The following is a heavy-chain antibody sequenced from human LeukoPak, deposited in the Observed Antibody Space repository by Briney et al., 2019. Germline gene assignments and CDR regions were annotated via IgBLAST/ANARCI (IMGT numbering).Heavy chain of an antibody. D-gene: IGHD5-18*01. CDR1: GFTFDDYA. V-gene: IGHV3-9*03. Sequence: SGGSLRLSCAASGFTFDDYAMHWVRQAPGKGLEWVSGISWNSGSIGYADSVKGRFTISRDNAKNSLYLQMNSLRAEDMDLYYCARGGYSYGRSKFDYWGQGTLVTVSS. CDR3: ARGGYSYGRSKFDY. J-gene: IGHJ4*02. CDR2: ISWNSGSI.